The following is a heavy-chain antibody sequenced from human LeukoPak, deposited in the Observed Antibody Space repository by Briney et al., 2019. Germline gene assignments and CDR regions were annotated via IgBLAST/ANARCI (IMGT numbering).Heavy chain of an antibody. CDR1: GGTFISYA. CDR3: ARGYCTNGVCYPTYYYYYYMDV. D-gene: IGHD2-8*01. J-gene: IGHJ6*03. V-gene: IGHV1-69*13. Sequence: ASVKVSCKASGGTFISYAISWVRQAPGQGLEWMGGIIPIFGTANYAQKFQGRVTITADESASTPYMELSSLRSEDTAVYYCARGYCTNGVCYPTYYYYYYMDVWGKGTTVTVSS. CDR2: IIPIFGTA.